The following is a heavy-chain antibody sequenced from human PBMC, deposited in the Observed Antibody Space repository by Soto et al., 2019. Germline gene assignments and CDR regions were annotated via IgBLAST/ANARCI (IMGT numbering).Heavy chain of an antibody. CDR2: IKSKTDGGTT. Sequence: EVQLVESGGGLVKPGWSLRLSCAASGFTFSNAWINWIRQAPGKGLEWFCRIKSKTDGGTTDYAAPVKGRFTISRDDSKTTLYLQMNSLKPEDTAVYYCTTDKGESIQLWSLRFDYWGQGTLVTVSS. J-gene: IGHJ4*02. D-gene: IGHD5-18*01. CDR3: TTDKGESIQLWSLRFDY. CDR1: GFTFSNAW. V-gene: IGHV3-15*07.